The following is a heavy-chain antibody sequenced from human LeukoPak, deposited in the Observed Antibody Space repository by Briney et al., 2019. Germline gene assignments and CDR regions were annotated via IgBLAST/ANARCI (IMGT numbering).Heavy chain of an antibody. CDR2: IYYSGST. J-gene: IGHJ6*02. CDR3: ARGDRGPSPWYYYYGMDV. V-gene: IGHV4-59*01. CDR1: GVSISGYY. Sequence: SETLSLTCTVSGVSISGYYWSWIRQPSGKGLEWIGYIYYSGSTNYNPSLKSRVTISVDTSKNQFSLKLSSVTAADTAVYYCARGDRGPSPWYYYYGMDVWGQGTTVTVSS. D-gene: IGHD2-21*02.